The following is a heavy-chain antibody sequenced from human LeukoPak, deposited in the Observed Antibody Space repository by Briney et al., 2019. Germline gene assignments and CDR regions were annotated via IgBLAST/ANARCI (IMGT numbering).Heavy chain of an antibody. J-gene: IGHJ4*02. Sequence: GGSLRLSCAASGFTFSSYSMNWVRQAPGKGLEWVSSISSSSSYIYYADSVKGRFTISRDNAKNSLYLQMNSLRAEDTAVYYCARDGESYSSSWSHFDYWGQGTLVTVSS. V-gene: IGHV3-21*01. CDR1: GFTFSSYS. CDR3: ARDGESYSSSWSHFDY. D-gene: IGHD6-13*01. CDR2: ISSSSSYI.